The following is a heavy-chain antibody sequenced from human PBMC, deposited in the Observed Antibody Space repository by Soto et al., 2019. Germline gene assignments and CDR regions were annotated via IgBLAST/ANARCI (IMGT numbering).Heavy chain of an antibody. CDR1: GFTVSSNY. D-gene: IGHD3-10*01. CDR2: IYSGGST. V-gene: IGHV3-53*04. CDR3: ARGREGSESYYSGAFDI. J-gene: IGHJ3*02. Sequence: EVQLVESGGGLVQPGGSLRLSCAASGFTVSSNYMSWVRQAPGKGLEWVSVIYSGGSTYYADSVKGRFTISRHNSKNTLYLQMNSLRAEDTAVYYCARGREGSESYYSGAFDIWGQGTMVTVSS.